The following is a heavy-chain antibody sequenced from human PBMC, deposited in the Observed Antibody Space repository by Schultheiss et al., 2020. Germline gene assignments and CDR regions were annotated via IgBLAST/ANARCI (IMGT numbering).Heavy chain of an antibody. J-gene: IGHJ1*01. V-gene: IGHV3-48*02. CDR2: ISSSSSTI. CDR1: GFAFSSYV. Sequence: GGSLRLSCAASGFAFSSYVLHWVRRAPGKGPEWVSYISSSSSTIYYADSVKGRFTISRDNAKNSLYLQMNSLRDEDTAVYYCAKDISPVRTGYFQHWGQGTLVTVSS. CDR3: AKDISPVRTGYFQH. D-gene: IGHD1-1*01.